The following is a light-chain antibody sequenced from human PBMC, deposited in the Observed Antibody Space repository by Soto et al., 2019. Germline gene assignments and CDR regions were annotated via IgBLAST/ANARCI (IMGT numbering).Light chain of an antibody. V-gene: IGLV2-14*01. CDR1: SSDVGGYNY. Sequence: QSALTQPASVSGSPGQSITISCTGTSSDVGGYNYVSWYQQHPGKAPKLMIYDVSNRPSGVSNRFSGSKSGNTASLTISGLHAEDEADYYCSSYTSSSTLYVFGTGTKVTV. J-gene: IGLJ1*01. CDR3: SSYTSSSTLYV. CDR2: DVS.